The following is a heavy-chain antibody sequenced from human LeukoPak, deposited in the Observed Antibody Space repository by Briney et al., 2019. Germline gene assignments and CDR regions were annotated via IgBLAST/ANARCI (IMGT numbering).Heavy chain of an antibody. CDR3: ARKGWAARTFDY. CDR1: GGSISSYY. D-gene: IGHD6-6*01. J-gene: IGHJ4*02. CDR2: IYYSGST. Sequence: SETLSLTCTVSGGSISSYYWSWIRQPPGKGPEWIGYIYYSGSTNYNPSLKSRVTISVDTSKNQFSLKLSSVTAADTAVYYCARKGWAARTFDYWGQGTLVTVSS. V-gene: IGHV4-59*01.